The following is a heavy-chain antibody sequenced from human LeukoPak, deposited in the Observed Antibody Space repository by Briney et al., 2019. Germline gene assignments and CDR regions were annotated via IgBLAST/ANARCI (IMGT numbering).Heavy chain of an antibody. J-gene: IGHJ4*02. D-gene: IGHD5-18*01. CDR2: IKQDGSEK. CDR1: GFTFSSYW. CDR3: ATGYSYAHY. V-gene: IGHV3-7*01. Sequence: PGGSLRLSCAASGFTFSSYWMSWVRQAPGKGLEWVANIKQDGSEKYYVDSVTGRFTISRDNDKNSLYLQMNSLRAEDTAVYYCATGYSYAHYWGQGTLVTVSS.